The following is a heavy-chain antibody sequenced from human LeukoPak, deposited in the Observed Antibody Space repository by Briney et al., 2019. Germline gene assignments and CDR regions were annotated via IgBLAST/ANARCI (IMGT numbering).Heavy chain of an antibody. V-gene: IGHV3-21*01. J-gene: IGHJ6*02. D-gene: IGHD2-15*01. Sequence: GGSLRLSCAASGFTFSSYSMNWVRQAPGKGLEWDSSISSSSSYIYYADSVKGRFTISRDNAKNSLYLQMNSLRAEDTAVYYCAREVASQRGGIWYYYYYGMDVSGQGTTVTVSS. CDR1: GFTFSSYS. CDR2: ISSSSSYI. CDR3: AREVASQRGGIWYYYYYGMDV.